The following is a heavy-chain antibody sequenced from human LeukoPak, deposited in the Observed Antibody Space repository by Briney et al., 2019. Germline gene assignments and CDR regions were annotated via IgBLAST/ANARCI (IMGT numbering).Heavy chain of an antibody. D-gene: IGHD4-17*01. CDR2: IKQDGSEK. J-gene: IGHJ6*02. CDR3: ARDLPAATTVTTLSCYGMDV. V-gene: IGHV3-7*03. Sequence: GGSLRLSCAASGFTFSSYWMSWVRQAPGKGLEWVANIKQDGSEKYYVDSVKGRFTISRDNAKNSLYLQMNSLRAEDTAVYYCARDLPAATTVTTLSCYGMDVWGQGTTVTVSS. CDR1: GFTFSSYW.